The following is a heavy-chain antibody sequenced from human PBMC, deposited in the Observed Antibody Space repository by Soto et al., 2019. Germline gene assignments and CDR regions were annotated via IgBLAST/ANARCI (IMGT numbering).Heavy chain of an antibody. CDR2: INHSGST. J-gene: IGHJ6*03. D-gene: IGHD3-9*01. CDR1: GGSFSGYY. V-gene: IGHV4-34*01. CDR3: AILHDWVRSYYYYYMDV. Sequence: SQTLSLTCAVYGGSFSGYYWSWIRQPPGKGLEWIGEINHSGSTNYNPSLKSRVTISVDTSKNQFSLKLSSVTAADTAVYYCAILHDWVRSYYYYYMDVWGKGTTVTVSS.